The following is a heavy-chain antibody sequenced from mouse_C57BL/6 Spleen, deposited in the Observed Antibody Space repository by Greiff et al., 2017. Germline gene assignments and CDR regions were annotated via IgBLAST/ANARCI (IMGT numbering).Heavy chain of an antibody. Sequence: QVQLQQPGTELVKPGASVKLSCKASGYTFTSYWMHWVKQRPGQGLEWIGNINPSNGGTNYNEKFKSKATLTVDKSSSTAYMQLSSLTSEDSAVYYCARLVAQSFYYCAMDYWGQGTSVTVSS. CDR3: ARLVAQSFYYCAMDY. CDR1: GYTFTSYW. CDR2: INPSNGGT. J-gene: IGHJ4*01. V-gene: IGHV1-53*01. D-gene: IGHD1-1*02.